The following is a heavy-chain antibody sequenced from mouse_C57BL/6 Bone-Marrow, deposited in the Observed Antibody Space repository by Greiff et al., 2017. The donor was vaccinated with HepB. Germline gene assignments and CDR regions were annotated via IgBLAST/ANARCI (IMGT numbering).Heavy chain of an antibody. CDR3: AREGLCLGY. D-gene: IGHD3-1*01. Sequence: VQLQQSGAELARPGASVKLSCKASGYTFTSYGISWVKQRTGQGLEWIGEIYPRSGNTYYNEKFKGKATLTADKSSSTAYMELRSLTSEDSAVYFCAREGLCLGYWGQGTTLTVSS. CDR1: GYTFTSYG. J-gene: IGHJ2*01. CDR2: IYPRSGNT. V-gene: IGHV1-81*01.